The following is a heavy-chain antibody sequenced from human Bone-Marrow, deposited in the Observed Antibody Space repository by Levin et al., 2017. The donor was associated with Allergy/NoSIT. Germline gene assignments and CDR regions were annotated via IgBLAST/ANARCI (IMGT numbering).Heavy chain of an antibody. D-gene: IGHD4-17*01. CDR3: ARVPAWGDYVVSNDY. CDR2: ISTSSGTI. Sequence: ETLSLTCAASGFTFRSHSMNWVRQAPGKGLEWVSYISTSSGTIYYAESVKGRFTISRDNARNSLYLQMDSLRAEDTALYYCARVPAWGDYVVSNDYWGQGTLVTVSS. V-gene: IGHV3-48*04. CDR1: GFTFRSHS. J-gene: IGHJ4*02.